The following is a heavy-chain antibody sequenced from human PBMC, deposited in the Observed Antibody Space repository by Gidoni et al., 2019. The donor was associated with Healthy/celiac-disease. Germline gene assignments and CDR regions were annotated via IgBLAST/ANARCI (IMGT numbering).Heavy chain of an antibody. CDR2: ISYDGSNK. V-gene: IGHV3-30-3*01. D-gene: IGHD3-22*01. CDR3: ARENYYDSSGFFYQGY. Sequence: QVQLVVSVGGVVQPARSLRLSCAASAFPFSSYAMPWVRQAPGKGLEWVAVISYDGSNKYDADSVKGRFTISRDNSKNTLYLQMNSLRADDTAVYYCARENYYDSSGFFYQGYWGQGTLVTVSS. J-gene: IGHJ4*02. CDR1: AFPFSSYA.